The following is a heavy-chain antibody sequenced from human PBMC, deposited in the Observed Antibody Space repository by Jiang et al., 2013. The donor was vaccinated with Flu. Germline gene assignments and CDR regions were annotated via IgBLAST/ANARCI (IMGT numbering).Heavy chain of an antibody. J-gene: IGHJ4*02. D-gene: IGHD3-10*01. CDR1: GGSISSSSYY. CDR2: IYYSGST. V-gene: IGHV4-39*01. Sequence: ELLKPSETLSLTCTVSGGSISSSSYYWGWIRQPPGKGLEWIGSIYYSGSTYYNPSLKSRVTISVDTSKNQFSLKLSSVTAADTAVYYCARRTGYGSGSYAGTPFDYWGQGTLVTVSS. CDR3: ARRTGYGSGSYAGTPFDY.